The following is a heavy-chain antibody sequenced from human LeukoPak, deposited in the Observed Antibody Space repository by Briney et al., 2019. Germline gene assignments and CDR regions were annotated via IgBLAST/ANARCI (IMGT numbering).Heavy chain of an antibody. CDR2: IYTSGST. CDR3: ARPKGKWELQFFDY. CDR1: GGSISSGSYY. D-gene: IGHD1-26*01. V-gene: IGHV4-61*02. Sequence: PSQTLSLTCTVSGGSISSGSYYWSWIRQPAGKGLEWIGRIYTSGSTNYNPSLKSRVTISVDTSKNQFSLKLSSVTAADTAVYYCARPKGKWELQFFDYWGQGTLVTVSS. J-gene: IGHJ4*02.